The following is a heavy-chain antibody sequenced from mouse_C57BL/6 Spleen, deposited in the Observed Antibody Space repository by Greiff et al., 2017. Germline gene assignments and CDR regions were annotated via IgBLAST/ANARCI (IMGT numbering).Heavy chain of an antibody. V-gene: IGHV1-26*01. CDR2: INPNNGGT. J-gene: IGHJ2*01. Sequence: EVQLQQSGPELVKPGASVKISCKASGYTFTDYYMNWVKQSHGKSLEWIGDINPNNGGTSYNQKFKGKATLTVDKSSSTAYMELRSLTSEDSAVYYCARDHHYYGSSFDYWGQGTTLTVSS. D-gene: IGHD1-1*01. CDR3: ARDHHYYGSSFDY. CDR1: GYTFTDYY.